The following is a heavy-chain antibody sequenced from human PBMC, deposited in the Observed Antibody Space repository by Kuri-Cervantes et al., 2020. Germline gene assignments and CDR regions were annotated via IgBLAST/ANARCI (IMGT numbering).Heavy chain of an antibody. CDR1: GFIFDDYA. CDR2: ISWNSGSI. D-gene: IGHD1-26*01. CDR3: ARDRVGATYDAFDI. J-gene: IGHJ3*02. Sequence: SLKISCAGSGFIFDDYAMHWVRQAPGKGLEWVSGISWNSGSIGYADSVKGRFTISRDNAKNSLYLQMNSLRAEDTAVYYCARDRVGATYDAFDIWGQGTMVTVSS. V-gene: IGHV3-9*01.